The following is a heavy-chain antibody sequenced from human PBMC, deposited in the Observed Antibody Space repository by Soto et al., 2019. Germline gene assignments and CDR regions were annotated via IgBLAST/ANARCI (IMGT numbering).Heavy chain of an antibody. CDR2: INHSGST. J-gene: IGHJ4*02. D-gene: IGHD6-13*01. CDR1: GGSFSGYY. Sequence: SETLSLTCAVYGGSFSGYYWSWIRQPPGKGLEWIGEINHSGSTNYNPSLKSRVTISVDTSKNQFSLKLSSVTAADTAVYYCARGLGAAAAVPFDYWGQGTLVTVSS. CDR3: ARGLGAAAAVPFDY. V-gene: IGHV4-34*01.